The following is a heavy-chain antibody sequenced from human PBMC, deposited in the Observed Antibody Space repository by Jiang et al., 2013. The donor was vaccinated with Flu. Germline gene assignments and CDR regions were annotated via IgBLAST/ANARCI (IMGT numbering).Heavy chain of an antibody. CDR1: GYTFTGYY. Sequence: GAEVKKPGASVKVSCKASGYTFTGYYMHWVRQAPGQGLEWMGWINPNSGGTNYAQKFQGRVTMTRDTSISTAYMELSRLRSDDTAVYYCARARRGYYDSSGYLDNWGQGTLVTVSS. CDR2: INPNSGGT. CDR3: ARARRGYYDSSGYLDN. D-gene: IGHD3-22*01. J-gene: IGHJ4*02. V-gene: IGHV1-2*02.